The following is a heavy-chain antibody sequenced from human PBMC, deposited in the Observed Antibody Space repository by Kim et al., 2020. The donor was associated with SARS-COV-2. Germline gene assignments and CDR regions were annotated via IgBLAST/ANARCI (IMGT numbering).Heavy chain of an antibody. J-gene: IGHJ6*02. CDR2: ISSSSSYI. CDR3: ARDSSSWYEKYYYYGMDV. CDR1: GFTFSSYS. Sequence: GGSLRLSCAASGFTFSSYSMNWVRQAPGKGLEWVSSISSSSSYIYYADSVKGRFTISRDNAKNSLYLQMNSLRAEDTAVYYCARDSSSWYEKYYYYGMDVWGQGTTVTVSS. D-gene: IGHD6-13*01. V-gene: IGHV3-21*01.